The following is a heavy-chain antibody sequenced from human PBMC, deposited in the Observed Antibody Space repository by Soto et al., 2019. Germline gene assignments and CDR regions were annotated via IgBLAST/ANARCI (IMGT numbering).Heavy chain of an antibody. Sequence: ASVKVSCKASGYTFTSYGISWVRQAPGQGLEWMGWISAYNGNTNYAQKLQGRVTMTTDTSTSTAYMELRSLRSDDTAVYYCTRRGGPYDSSGSVVDPWGQGTLVTVSS. J-gene: IGHJ5*02. CDR3: TRRGGPYDSSGSVVDP. CDR1: GYTFTSYG. V-gene: IGHV1-18*01. CDR2: ISAYNGNT. D-gene: IGHD3-22*01.